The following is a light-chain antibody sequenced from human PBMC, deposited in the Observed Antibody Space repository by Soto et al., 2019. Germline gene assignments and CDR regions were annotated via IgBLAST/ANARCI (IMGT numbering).Light chain of an antibody. Sequence: QSALTQPPSASGSPGQSVTISCTGTSSDVGGYNSVSWYQHHPGKAPKLMIYDVSKRPSGVPDRFSGSKSANTASLTVSGLLAEDEADYYCSSYAGSNNYVFGTGTKVTVL. J-gene: IGLJ1*01. CDR1: SSDVGGYNS. V-gene: IGLV2-8*01. CDR2: DVS. CDR3: SSYAGSNNYV.